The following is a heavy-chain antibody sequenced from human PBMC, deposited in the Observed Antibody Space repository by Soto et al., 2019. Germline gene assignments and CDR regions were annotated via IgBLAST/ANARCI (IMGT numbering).Heavy chain of an antibody. D-gene: IGHD3-3*01. CDR2: MNPNSGNT. CDR1: GYTFTSYD. CDR3: ARAPYDFWSGYPLPDY. Sequence: QVQLVQSGAEVKKPGASVKVSCKASGYTFTSYDINWVRQATGQGLEWMGWMNPNSGNTGYAQKFQGKVTMTRNTSICTAYMELSSLRSEVTAVYYCARAPYDFWSGYPLPDYWGQGTLVTVSS. V-gene: IGHV1-8*01. J-gene: IGHJ4*02.